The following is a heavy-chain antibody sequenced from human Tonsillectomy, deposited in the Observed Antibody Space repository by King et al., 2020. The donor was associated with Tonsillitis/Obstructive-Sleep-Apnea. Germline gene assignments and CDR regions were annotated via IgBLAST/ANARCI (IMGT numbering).Heavy chain of an antibody. CDR1: GFAFSSYW. CDR3: ARVVRWLEIWPDAFYL. D-gene: IGHD5-18*01. J-gene: IGHJ3*01. CDR2: IKEDGSEK. V-gene: IGHV3-7*03. Sequence: VQLVESGGGLVQPGGSLRLSCAASGFAFSSYWMSWVRQAPGKGLEWVANIKEDGSEKYYVDSVKGRFTISRDNAKNSLYLQMDSLRVDDTAVYYCARVVRWLEIWPDAFYLWGQGTMVTVSS.